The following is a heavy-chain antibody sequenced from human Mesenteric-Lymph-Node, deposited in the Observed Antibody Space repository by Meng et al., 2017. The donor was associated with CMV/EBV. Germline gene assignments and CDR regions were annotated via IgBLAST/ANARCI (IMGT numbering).Heavy chain of an antibody. CDR2: IRFDGRSK. CDR3: ATDSTPFQRSDQLPGPVFDY. CDR1: GMSLNNYG. J-gene: IGHJ4*02. V-gene: IGHV3-30*02. Sequence: GESLKISCAASGMSLNNYGMHWVRQAPGKGLEWVAFIRFDGRSKYFAGSVKGRFTISRDNSKNTLYLQMSSLRTEDTAVYYCATDSTPFQRSDQLPGPVFDYWGQGTLVTVSS. D-gene: IGHD2-2*01.